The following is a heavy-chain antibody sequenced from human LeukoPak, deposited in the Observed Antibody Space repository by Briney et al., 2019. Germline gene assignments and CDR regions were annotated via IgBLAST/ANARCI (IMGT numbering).Heavy chain of an antibody. Sequence: PGGSLRLSCAASGFTFSDYYMSWIRQAPGKGLEWVSYITSSGSTIYYADSVRGRFTISRDNAKNSLYLQMNSLRAEDTAVYYCAMGIRYFDWLSSRGATDYWGQGTLVTVSS. J-gene: IGHJ4*02. CDR3: AMGIRYFDWLSSRGATDY. V-gene: IGHV3-11*01. CDR2: ITSSGSTI. D-gene: IGHD3-9*01. CDR1: GFTFSDYY.